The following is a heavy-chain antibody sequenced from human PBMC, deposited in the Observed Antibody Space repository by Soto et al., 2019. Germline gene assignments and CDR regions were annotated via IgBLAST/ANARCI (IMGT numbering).Heavy chain of an antibody. D-gene: IGHD2-2*01. Sequence: QVQLVESGGGVVQPGRSLRLSCAASGFTFSSYGMHWVRQAPGKGLEWVAVISYDGSNKYYADSVKGRFTISRDNSKNTLYLQMNSLRAEDTAVYYCAKDKGYNPGVVVPAAMRYYYYGMDVWGQGTTVTVSS. CDR2: ISYDGSNK. CDR1: GFTFSSYG. CDR3: AKDKGYNPGVVVPAAMRYYYYGMDV. V-gene: IGHV3-30*18. J-gene: IGHJ6*02.